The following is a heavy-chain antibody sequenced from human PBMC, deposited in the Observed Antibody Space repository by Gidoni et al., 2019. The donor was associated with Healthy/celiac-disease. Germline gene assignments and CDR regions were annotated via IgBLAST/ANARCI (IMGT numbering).Heavy chain of an antibody. CDR1: GFTFSSYS. CDR2: ISSSSSTR. Sequence: EVQLVESGGGLVQPGGSLRLSCAASGFTFSSYSMNWVRQAPGKGLELVSYISSSSSTRYYADSLKGRFTISRDNAKNSLYLQMNSLRDEDTAVYYCARGPWVAVAGTHYFDYWGQGTLVTVSS. V-gene: IGHV3-48*02. J-gene: IGHJ4*02. D-gene: IGHD6-19*01. CDR3: ARGPWVAVAGTHYFDY.